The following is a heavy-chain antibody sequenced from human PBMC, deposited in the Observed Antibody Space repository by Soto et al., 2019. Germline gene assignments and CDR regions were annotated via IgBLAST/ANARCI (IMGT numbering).Heavy chain of an antibody. Sequence: QVQLQESGPGLVKPSETLSLTCTVSGGSISSYYWSWNRQPPGKGLEWIGYIYYSGSTNYNPSLKSRVTISVDTSKNQFSLKLSSVTAADTAVYFCARRYGGSFDFWGQGTLVTVSS. V-gene: IGHV4-59*08. CDR1: GGSISSYY. D-gene: IGHD4-17*01. CDR3: ARRYGGSFDF. J-gene: IGHJ4*02. CDR2: IYYSGST.